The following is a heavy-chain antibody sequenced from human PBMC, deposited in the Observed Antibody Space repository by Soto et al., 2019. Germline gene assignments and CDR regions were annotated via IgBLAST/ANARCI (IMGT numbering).Heavy chain of an antibody. J-gene: IGHJ3*02. CDR1: GFTFSSYA. CDR2: ISGSGGST. CDR3: AKENRRWRGGSCYPMFNAVDI. D-gene: IGHD2-15*01. Sequence: EVQLLESGGGLVQPGGSLRLSCAASGFTFSSYAMSWVRQAPGKGLEWVSAISGSGGSTYYADSVKGRFTISRDNSKNTVYLQMYSLRAEDTAVYYCAKENRRWRGGSCYPMFNAVDIWGQGTMVTVSS. V-gene: IGHV3-23*01.